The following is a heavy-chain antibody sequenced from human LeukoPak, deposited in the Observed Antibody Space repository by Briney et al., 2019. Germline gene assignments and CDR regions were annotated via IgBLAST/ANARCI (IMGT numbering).Heavy chain of an antibody. Sequence: GGSLRLSCAASGFTFSSYGMHWVRQAPGKGLEWVAVISYDGSNKYYADSVKGRFTISRDNAKNTLYLQMNSLRAEDTAVYYCARVRGLYSGSYSVDYWGQGTLVTVSS. V-gene: IGHV3-30*03. CDR1: GFTFSSYG. CDR2: ISYDGSNK. D-gene: IGHD1-26*01. J-gene: IGHJ4*02. CDR3: ARVRGLYSGSYSVDY.